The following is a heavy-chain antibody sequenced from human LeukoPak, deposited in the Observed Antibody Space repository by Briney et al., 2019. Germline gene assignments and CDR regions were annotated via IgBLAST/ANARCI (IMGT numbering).Heavy chain of an antibody. CDR3: ARREEDYGDYVPRVDI. D-gene: IGHD4-17*01. CDR1: GGSISSGDYY. V-gene: IGHV4-30-4*01. J-gene: IGHJ3*02. CDR2: IYYSGST. Sequence: SQTLSLTCTVSGGSISSGDYYWSWIRQPPGKGLEWIGYIYYSGSTYYNPSLKSRVTISVDTSKNQFSLKLSSVTAADTAVYYCARREEDYGDYVPRVDIWGQGTMVTVSS.